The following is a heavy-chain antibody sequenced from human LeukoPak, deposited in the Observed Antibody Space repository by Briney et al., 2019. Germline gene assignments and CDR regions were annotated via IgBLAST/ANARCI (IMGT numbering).Heavy chain of an antibody. Sequence: PSETLSLTCSFSGGSIRGGGYYWGWVRQPPGKGLEWIASLYSNGNTFYNPSLKSRVTISEESSKSQFSLKLRTVTAADTAVYFFWRAADHWGQGILVTVSS. CDR3: WRAADH. V-gene: IGHV4-39*01. D-gene: IGHD3-3*01. CDR1: GGSIRGGGYY. CDR2: LYSNGNT. J-gene: IGHJ4*02.